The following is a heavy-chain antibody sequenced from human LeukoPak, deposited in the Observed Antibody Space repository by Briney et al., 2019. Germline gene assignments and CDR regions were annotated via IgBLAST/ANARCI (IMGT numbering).Heavy chain of an antibody. D-gene: IGHD2-2*01. CDR3: ARGELHRLLSVY. Sequence: SETLSLTCTVSGGSISSGSYYWSWIRQHPGKGLEWIGYIYYSGSTYYDPSLKSRVTISVDTSKNQFSLKLSSVTAADTAVYYCARGELHRLLSVYWGQGTLVTVS. J-gene: IGHJ4*02. V-gene: IGHV4-31*03. CDR1: GGSISSGSYY. CDR2: IYYSGST.